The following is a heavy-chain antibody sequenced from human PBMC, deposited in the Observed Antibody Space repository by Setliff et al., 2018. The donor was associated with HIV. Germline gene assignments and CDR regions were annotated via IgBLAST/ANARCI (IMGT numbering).Heavy chain of an antibody. CDR3: GRDVHDAAADN. V-gene: IGHV3-48*03. D-gene: IGHD6-13*01. CDR2: SGNGGII. Sequence: GGSLRLSCAASGFSFSIYEMNWVRQAPGKGLVWVSTSGNGGIIVYTDSVKGRFTMSRDNARNTLFLQMNSLGVEDTALYYCGRDVHDAAADNWGRGTLVTVSS. CDR1: GFSFSIYE. J-gene: IGHJ4*02.